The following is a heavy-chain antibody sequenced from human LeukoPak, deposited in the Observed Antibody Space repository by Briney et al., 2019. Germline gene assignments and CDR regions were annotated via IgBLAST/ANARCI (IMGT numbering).Heavy chain of an antibody. V-gene: IGHV3-30-3*01. J-gene: IGHJ4*02. Sequence: GMSLRLSCAASGSTFSSYAMHWVRQVPGKGLEWVTVFSYDGINKYYADSMKGRFSVSRDNSKNTLYLQMNSLKVEDTAVYYCARGHAAAGYFDYWGQGALVTVSS. CDR2: FSYDGINK. CDR1: GSTFSSYA. D-gene: IGHD6-13*01. CDR3: ARGHAAAGYFDY.